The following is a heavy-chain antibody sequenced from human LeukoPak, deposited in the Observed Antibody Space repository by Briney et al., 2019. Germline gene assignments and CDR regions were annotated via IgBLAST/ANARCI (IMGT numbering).Heavy chain of an antibody. Sequence: GGSLRLSCAASGFTVSSNYMSWVRQAPGKGLEWVSVIYGGGSTYYADSVKGRFTISRDNSKNTLYLQMNSLRAEDTAVYYCALGGWDFDWLLPFDYWGQGTLVTVSS. CDR2: IYGGGST. D-gene: IGHD3-9*01. V-gene: IGHV3-53*01. CDR3: ALGGWDFDWLLPFDY. J-gene: IGHJ4*02. CDR1: GFTVSSNY.